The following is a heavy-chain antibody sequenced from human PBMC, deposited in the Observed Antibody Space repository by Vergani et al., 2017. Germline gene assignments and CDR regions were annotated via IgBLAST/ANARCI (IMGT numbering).Heavy chain of an antibody. CDR1: GMSISNNNYY. V-gene: IGHV4-39*01. CDR2: IYDSRNN. D-gene: IGHD6-6*01. Sequence: QLQLQESGPRLVKPSETLSLTCSLSGMSISNNNYYWGWIRQPPGKGLEWIGSIYDSRNNNYSPSLKSRVSISVDTSKNQFSLNLNSVTAADTAVYYCARHLRQLARNDVFDIWCHGTLVTVSS. J-gene: IGHJ3*02. CDR3: ARHLRQLARNDVFDI.